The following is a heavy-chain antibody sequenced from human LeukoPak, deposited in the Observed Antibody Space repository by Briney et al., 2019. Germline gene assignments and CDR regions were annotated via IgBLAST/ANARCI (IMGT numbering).Heavy chain of an antibody. Sequence: PGGSLKLSCAASGFTFSGSAMHWVRQDSGKGLEWVGRIRSKANSYATAYAASVNGRFTISRDDSKNTAYLQMNSLKTEDTAVYYCTRGGRGYYYGMDVWGQGTTVTVSS. CDR2: IRSKANSYAT. J-gene: IGHJ6*02. CDR1: GFTFSGSA. CDR3: TRGGRGYYYGMDV. V-gene: IGHV3-73*01. D-gene: IGHD1-26*01.